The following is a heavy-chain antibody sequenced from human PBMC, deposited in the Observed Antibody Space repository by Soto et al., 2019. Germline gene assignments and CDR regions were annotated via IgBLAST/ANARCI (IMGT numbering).Heavy chain of an antibody. CDR2: FTGSGGST. D-gene: IGHD6-13*01. J-gene: IGHJ4*02. CDR3: AKDYTSSWFHFDY. CDR1: KFTFSIYA. V-gene: IGHV3-23*01. Sequence: PGGSLRLSCAASKFTFSIYAMNWVRQAPGKGLEWVSGFTGSGGSTYYADSVKGRFTISRDNSKNTLYLHMNSLRAEDTAVYYCAKDYTSSWFHFDYWGQGTLVTVSS.